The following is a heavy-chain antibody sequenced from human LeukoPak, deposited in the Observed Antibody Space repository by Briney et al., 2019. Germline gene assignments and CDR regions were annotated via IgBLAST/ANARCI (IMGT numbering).Heavy chain of an antibody. D-gene: IGHD4-17*01. V-gene: IGHV3-13*01. Sequence: GGSLRLSCAASGFTFSSYDMHWVRQATGKGLKWVSAIGTAGDTYYPGSVKGRFTISRENAKNSLYLQMNSLRAEDTAVYYCARAVSLDYGDYANWFDPWGQGTLVTVSS. CDR2: IGTAGDT. J-gene: IGHJ5*02. CDR3: ARAVSLDYGDYANWFDP. CDR1: GFTFSSYD.